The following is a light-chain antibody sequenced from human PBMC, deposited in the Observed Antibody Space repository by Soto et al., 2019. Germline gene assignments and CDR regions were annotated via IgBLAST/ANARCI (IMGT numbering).Light chain of an antibody. CDR3: SSYTGSDNLV. CDR1: SSDVGAYNY. CDR2: DVT. V-gene: IGLV2-8*01. Sequence: QSVLTQPPSASGSPGQSVTISCTGTSSDVGAYNYVSWYQQHPGKAPKLMIYDVTTRPSGVPDRFSGSKSGNTASLTVSGLQAEDEADYFCSSYTGSDNLVFGGGTK. J-gene: IGLJ2*01.